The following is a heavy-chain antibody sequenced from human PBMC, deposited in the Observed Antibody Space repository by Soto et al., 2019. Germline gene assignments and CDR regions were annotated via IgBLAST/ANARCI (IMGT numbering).Heavy chain of an antibody. CDR1: GGAISSYY. J-gene: IGHJ5*02. D-gene: IGHD3-3*01. CDR2: IYSSGST. CDR3: ARGQRFSDWFDP. Sequence: SETLSLTCTVSGGAISSYYWTWIRQPAGKGLEWIGRIYSSGSTKYNPSLQSRVTMSLDTSKNQFSLRLTSVTAADTAVYYCARGQRFSDWFDPWGQGTLVTVSS. V-gene: IGHV4-4*07.